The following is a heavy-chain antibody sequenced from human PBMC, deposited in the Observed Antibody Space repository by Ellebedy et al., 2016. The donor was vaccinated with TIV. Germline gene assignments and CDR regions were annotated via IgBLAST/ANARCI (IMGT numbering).Heavy chain of an antibody. CDR1: GFTFSSHW. V-gene: IGHV3-74*01. CDR2: INPEETTT. D-gene: IGHD3-10*01. Sequence: GESLKISCAASGFTFSSHWMHWVRQGPGKGLVWVSRINPEETTTNYADSVRGRFAISRDIAKNTVYLQMNSLRVEDTAVYYCVRDLHGYNDQWGQGTLVTVSS. J-gene: IGHJ4*02. CDR3: VRDLHGYNDQ.